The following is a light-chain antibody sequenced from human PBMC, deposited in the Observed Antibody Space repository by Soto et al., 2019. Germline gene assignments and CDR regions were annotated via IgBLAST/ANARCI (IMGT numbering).Light chain of an antibody. J-gene: IGKJ1*01. CDR1: QSVGSSY. CDR2: GAS. Sequence: EIVLTQSPGTLSLSPGEGATLSCRASQSVGSSYLAWYQQRPGQAPRLLITGASNRAPGVADRFSGSGCGTDFTLTISRLEPEDFAVYYCHQYGDSPQTFGQGTKVEI. V-gene: IGKV3-20*01. CDR3: HQYGDSPQT.